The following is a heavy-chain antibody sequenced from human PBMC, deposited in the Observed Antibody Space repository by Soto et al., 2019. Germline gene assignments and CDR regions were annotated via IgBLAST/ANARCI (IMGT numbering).Heavy chain of an antibody. D-gene: IGHD1-26*01. CDR1: GGSISSGDYY. J-gene: IGHJ4*02. CDR3: ASTKGWELLFDY. V-gene: IGHV4-30-4*01. Sequence: QVQLQESGPGLVKPSQTLSLTCTVSGGSISSGDYYWSWIRQPPGKGLEWIGYIYYSGSTYYNPSLKSLVTISVDTSKNQFTLKLSFVTAADTAVYYCASTKGWELLFDYWGQGTLVTVSS. CDR2: IYYSGST.